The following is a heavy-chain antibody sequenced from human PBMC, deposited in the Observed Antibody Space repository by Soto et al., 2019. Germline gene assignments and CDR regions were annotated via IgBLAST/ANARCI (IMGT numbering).Heavy chain of an antibody. CDR3: ARVQMTTVTTSGWFDP. CDR1: GGSISSYY. CDR2: IYTSGST. D-gene: IGHD4-17*01. Sequence: LSLTCTVSGGSISSYYWSWIRQPTGKGLEWIGRIYTSGSTNYNPSLKSRVTMSVDTSKNQFSLKLSSVTAADTAVYYCARVQMTTVTTSGWFDPWGQGTLVTVSS. V-gene: IGHV4-4*07. J-gene: IGHJ5*02.